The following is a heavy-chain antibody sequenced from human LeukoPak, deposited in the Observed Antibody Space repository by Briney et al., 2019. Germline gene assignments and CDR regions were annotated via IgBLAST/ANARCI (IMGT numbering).Heavy chain of an antibody. CDR1: GLTVSSSY. CDR3: ARNILFAFDI. V-gene: IGHV3-53*01. D-gene: IGHD2/OR15-2a*01. CDR2: IYNDGST. J-gene: IGHJ3*02. Sequence: GGSLRLSCAASGLTVSSSYMSWGRQAPGKGLEWVSIIYNDGSTYYADSMKGRFTISRVNSKNTLYLQVNSLRAEDTAMYYCARNILFAFDIWGQGTMVTVSS.